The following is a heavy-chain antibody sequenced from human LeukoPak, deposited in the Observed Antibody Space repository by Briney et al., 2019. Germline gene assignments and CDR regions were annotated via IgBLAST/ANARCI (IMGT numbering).Heavy chain of an antibody. Sequence: SETLSLTCTVSGGSISSYYWSWIRQPPGKGLEWIGYIYYSGSTNYNPSLKSRVTISVDTSKNQFSLKLSSVTAADTAVYYCARGAVFESGGYYGLDYWGQGTLVTVSS. D-gene: IGHD1-26*01. CDR1: GGSISSYY. CDR3: ARGAVFESGGYYGLDY. J-gene: IGHJ4*02. CDR2: IYYSGST. V-gene: IGHV4-59*01.